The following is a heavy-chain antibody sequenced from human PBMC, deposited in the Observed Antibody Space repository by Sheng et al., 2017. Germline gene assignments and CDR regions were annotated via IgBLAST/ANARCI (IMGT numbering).Heavy chain of an antibody. J-gene: IGHJ6*03. Sequence: EVQLVESGGGLVQPGGSLRLSCAASGFTFSDHYMDWVRQAPGKGLEWVGRTRNKANSYTTEYAASVKGRFTISRDDSKNSLYLQMNSLKTEDTAVYYCARVSDGYYYMDVWGKGTTVTVSS. CDR1: GFTFSDHY. CDR3: ARVSDGYYYMDV. D-gene: IGHD2-21*02. V-gene: IGHV3-72*01. CDR2: TRNKANSYTT.